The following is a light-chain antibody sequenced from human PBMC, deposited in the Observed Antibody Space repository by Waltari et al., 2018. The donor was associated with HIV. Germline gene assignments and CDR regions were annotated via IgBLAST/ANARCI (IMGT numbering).Light chain of an antibody. J-gene: IGLJ2*01. V-gene: IGLV2-14*01. CDR1: SSDVGGYNY. CDR3: SSYTSRSSNTPLT. CDR2: EVS. Sequence: QSALTQPASVSGSPGQSLTISCTGTSSDVGGYNYVYWYQQHPGKAPKLMIYEVSNRPSGVSNRFSGSKSGNTASLTISGLQTEDEADYYCSSYTSRSSNTPLTFGGGTKLTVL.